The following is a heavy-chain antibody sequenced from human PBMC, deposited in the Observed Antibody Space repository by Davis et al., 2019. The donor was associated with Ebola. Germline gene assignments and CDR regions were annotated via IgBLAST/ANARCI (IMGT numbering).Heavy chain of an antibody. D-gene: IGHD3-22*01. CDR2: INWDSGNV. CDR3: IGKSYFDN. J-gene: IGHJ4*02. CDR1: GLTFRHYA. V-gene: IGHV3-9*01. Sequence: SLKLSCAASGLTFRHYAMHWVRQAPGKGLEWVSGINWDSGNVAYAGSVKGRFTISRDNAKNSLYLQMNSLRAEDTAFFAMIGKSYFDNWGQGTLVTASS.